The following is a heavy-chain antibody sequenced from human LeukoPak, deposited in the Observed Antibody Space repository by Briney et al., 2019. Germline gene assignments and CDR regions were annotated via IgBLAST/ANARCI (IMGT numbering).Heavy chain of an antibody. V-gene: IGHV4-59*01. CDR3: ARVGYSYGWDFDY. CDR1: GGSISSYY. Sequence: PSETLSLTCTVSGGSISSYYWSWIRQPPGKGLEWIGYISYSGSTNYNPSLKSRVTISVDTSKNQFSLKLSSVTAADTAVYYCARVGYSYGWDFDYWGQGTLVTVSS. D-gene: IGHD5-18*01. CDR2: ISYSGST. J-gene: IGHJ4*02.